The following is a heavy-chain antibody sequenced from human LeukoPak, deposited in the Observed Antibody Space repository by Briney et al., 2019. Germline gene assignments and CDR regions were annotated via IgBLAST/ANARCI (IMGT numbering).Heavy chain of an antibody. Sequence: GRSLRLSCTASGFTFGDYAMSWFRQAPGKGLEWVSSISSSSSYIYYADSVKGRFTISRDNAKNSLYLQMNSLRAEDTAVYYCAREGRYCSSTSCYSKFFDYWGQGTLVTVSS. J-gene: IGHJ4*02. V-gene: IGHV3-21*01. CDR2: ISSSSSYI. D-gene: IGHD2-2*01. CDR1: GFTFGDYA. CDR3: AREGRYCSSTSCYSKFFDY.